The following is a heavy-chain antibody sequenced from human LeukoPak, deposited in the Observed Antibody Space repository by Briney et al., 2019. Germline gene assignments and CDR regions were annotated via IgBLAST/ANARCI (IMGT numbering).Heavy chain of an antibody. CDR2: ISFDGSNK. V-gene: IGHV3-30-3*01. CDR1: KFSFSDYA. D-gene: IGHD5-24*01. CDR3: ARDLRWLQTFDH. Sequence: GGSLRLSCAASKFSFSDYAMHWVRQAPGKGLEWVAIISFDGSNKNHGDSVKGRFTISRDNSRNTLYLQMNSLTAEDTAVYFCARDLRWLQTFDHWGQGSLVSVSS. J-gene: IGHJ4*02.